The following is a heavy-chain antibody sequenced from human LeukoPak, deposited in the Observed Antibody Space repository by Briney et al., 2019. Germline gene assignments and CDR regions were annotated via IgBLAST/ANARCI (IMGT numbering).Heavy chain of an antibody. Sequence: ASVKVSCKASGYTFAGYHMHWVRQAPGQGLEWMGRINPNSGDTNYAQNFQGRVTMTRDTSISTAYMELSRLRSDDTAVYYCARDYCSSTSCLFDYWGQGTLVTVSS. CDR2: INPNSGDT. D-gene: IGHD2-2*01. J-gene: IGHJ4*02. CDR3: ARDYCSSTSCLFDY. CDR1: GYTFAGYH. V-gene: IGHV1-2*06.